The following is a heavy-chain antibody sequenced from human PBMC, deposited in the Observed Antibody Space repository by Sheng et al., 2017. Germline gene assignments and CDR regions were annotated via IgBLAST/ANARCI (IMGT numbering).Heavy chain of an antibody. J-gene: IGHJ4*03. D-gene: IGHD6-13*01. CDR3: ARGEGIAAAGTFDY. CDR2: ISGYNGYS. Sequence: QVQLVQSGAEEKKPGASVKVSCKASGYSFATYGISWVRQAPGQGLEWMGWISGYNGYSKYAQKLQGRATMTTDTSTSTAYMELRSLRSDDTAVYYCARGEGIAAAGTFDYWGRGNGWSTVSS. V-gene: IGHV1-18*01. CDR1: GYSFATYG.